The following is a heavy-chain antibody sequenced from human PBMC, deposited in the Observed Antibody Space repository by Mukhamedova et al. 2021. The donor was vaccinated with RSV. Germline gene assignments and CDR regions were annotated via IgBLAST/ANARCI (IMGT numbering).Heavy chain of an antibody. J-gene: IGHJ4*02. V-gene: IGHV3-53*01. D-gene: IGHD6-19*01. Sequence: YADSVKGRFTISRDNSKNTLYLQMNSLRAEDTAVYYCLGAVAVPYYFDYWGQGTLVTVSS. CDR3: LGAVAVPYYFDY.